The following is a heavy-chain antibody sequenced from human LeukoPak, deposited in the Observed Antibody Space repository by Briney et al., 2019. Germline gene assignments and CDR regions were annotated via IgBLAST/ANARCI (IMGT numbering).Heavy chain of an antibody. D-gene: IGHD1-26*01. CDR1: GFTFSSYA. Sequence: GGSLRLSCAASGFTFSSYAMSWVRQAPGKGLEWVSAISGSGGSTYYADSVKGRFTISRDNSKNTLYLQMNSLRAEDTVVYYCAKGSGSYRLLYYFDYWGQGTLVTVSS. J-gene: IGHJ4*02. CDR2: ISGSGGST. V-gene: IGHV3-23*01. CDR3: AKGSGSYRLLYYFDY.